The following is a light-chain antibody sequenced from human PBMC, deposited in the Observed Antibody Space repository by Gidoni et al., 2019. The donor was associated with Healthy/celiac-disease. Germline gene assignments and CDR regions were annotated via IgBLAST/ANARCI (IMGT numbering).Light chain of an antibody. Sequence: IQRTKAPSSLSASVGDRVTITCRASQSISSYLNWYQQKPGKAPKLLIYAASSLQSGVPSRFSGSGSWTDFTLTLSTLPPADFSPYVCKQSYSTPLTFGPRTQVAI. CDR2: AAS. V-gene: IGKV1-39*01. J-gene: IGKJ1*01. CDR1: QSISSY. CDR3: KQSYSTPLT.